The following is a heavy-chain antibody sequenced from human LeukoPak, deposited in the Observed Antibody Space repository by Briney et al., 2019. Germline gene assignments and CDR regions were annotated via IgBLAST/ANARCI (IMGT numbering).Heavy chain of an antibody. D-gene: IGHD2-15*01. CDR1: GGSISSYY. Sequence: PSETLSLTCSVSGGSISSYYWSWIRQPPGKGLEWIGYIYYSGSTNYNPSLKSRVTISVDTSKNQFSLKLSSVTAADTAVYHCARDRGPDCSGGSCWDYWGQGTQVTVSS. CDR3: ARDRGPDCSGGSCWDY. V-gene: IGHV4-59*01. J-gene: IGHJ4*02. CDR2: IYYSGST.